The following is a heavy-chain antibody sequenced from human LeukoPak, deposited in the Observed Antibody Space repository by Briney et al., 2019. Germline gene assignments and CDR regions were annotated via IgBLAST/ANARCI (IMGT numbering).Heavy chain of an antibody. D-gene: IGHD3-3*01. J-gene: IGHJ6*04. Sequence: SDALSLTCSVSGGSLSIHYGRCMPAPAGEGGEGGGRIYTRESKKYNPSLERRVTMSGDASKKQFSLKRNSVTGAHRAVYYGATEYDSYYDFWSGYHGAIMDVWGKGTTVTVSS. CDR2: IYTRESK. CDR3: ATEYDSYYDFWSGYHGAIMDV. V-gene: IGHV4-4*07. CDR1: GGSLSIHY.